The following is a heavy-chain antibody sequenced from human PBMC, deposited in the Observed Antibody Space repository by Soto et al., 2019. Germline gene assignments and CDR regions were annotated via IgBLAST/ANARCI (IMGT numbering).Heavy chain of an antibody. CDR2: ISWNSGNI. CDR1: GFSFDDYA. J-gene: IGHJ4*02. Sequence: EVQVVEWGGGLEQPGRSLRLSCAASGFSFDDYAMHWVRQAPGKGLEWVSCISWNSGNIVYSDSVKGRFTISRDNAKNSLSLQMNSLRAEDTAFYYCTKGSSTSCFSPLDHWGQGTLVTVSS. V-gene: IGHV3-9*01. CDR3: TKGSSTSCFSPLDH. D-gene: IGHD2-2*01.